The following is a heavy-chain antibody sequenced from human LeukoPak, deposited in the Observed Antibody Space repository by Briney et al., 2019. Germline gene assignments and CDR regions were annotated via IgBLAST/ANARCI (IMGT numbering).Heavy chain of an antibody. Sequence: PSETLSLTCTVSGGSLSSYYWSWIRQPAGKGLEWIGRIYTSGSTNYNPSLKSRVTMSVDTSKNQSSLKLSSVPAADTAVYYCARSVSGSTDASYYYYMDVWGKGTTVTVSS. D-gene: IGHD6-13*01. V-gene: IGHV4-4*07. CDR3: ARSVSGSTDASYYYYMDV. J-gene: IGHJ6*03. CDR2: IYTSGST. CDR1: GGSLSSYY.